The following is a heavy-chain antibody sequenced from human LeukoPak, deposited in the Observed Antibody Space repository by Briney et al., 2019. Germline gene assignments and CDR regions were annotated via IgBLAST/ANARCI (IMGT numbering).Heavy chain of an antibody. V-gene: IGHV4-59*08. CDR1: GGSISGHY. J-gene: IGHJ4*02. Sequence: SETLSLTCTVSGGSISGHYWSWIRQPPGKGLEWIGYIYYSGSPNYNPSLKSRVTISADTSKNQFSLKLNSVTAADTAVYYCARQIEYYFDYWGQGILVTVSS. CDR2: IYYSGSP. D-gene: IGHD2-21*01. CDR3: ARQIEYYFDY.